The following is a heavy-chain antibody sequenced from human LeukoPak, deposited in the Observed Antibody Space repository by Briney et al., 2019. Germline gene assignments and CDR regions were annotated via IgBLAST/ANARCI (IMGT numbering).Heavy chain of an antibody. CDR3: ARVVHGIDWYFDL. V-gene: IGHV3-30*04. D-gene: IGHD1-1*01. Sequence: GRSLRLSCAASGFTFSSYAMHWVRQAPGKGLEWVAVISYDGSNKYYADSVKGRFTISRDNSKNTLYLQMNSLRAEDTAVYYCARVVHGIDWYFDLWAVAPWSLSPQ. CDR1: GFTFSSYA. CDR2: ISYDGSNK. J-gene: IGHJ2*01.